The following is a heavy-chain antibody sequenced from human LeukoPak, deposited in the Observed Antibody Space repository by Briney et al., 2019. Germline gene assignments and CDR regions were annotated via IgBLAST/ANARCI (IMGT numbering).Heavy chain of an antibody. J-gene: IGHJ4*02. CDR2: ISYTGTYI. CDR3: ARDARGAARPLDY. D-gene: IGHD6-6*01. Sequence: GGSLRLSCVVSAFSLNTYNMNWVRQAPGKGLEWVSSISYTGTYIYYADSVKGRFTISRDNAKNSLYLQMNSLRAEDTAVYYCARDARGAARPLDYWGQGTLVTVSS. V-gene: IGHV3-21*01. CDR1: AFSLNTYN.